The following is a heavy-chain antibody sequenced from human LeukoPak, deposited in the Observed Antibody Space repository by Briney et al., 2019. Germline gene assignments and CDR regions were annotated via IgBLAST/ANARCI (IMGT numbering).Heavy chain of an antibody. CDR2: ISSSSSYI. CDR3: AKDRYGDIVVVPAAIRWFDP. CDR1: GFTFSSYS. J-gene: IGHJ5*02. D-gene: IGHD2-2*02. V-gene: IGHV3-21*01. Sequence: GGSLRLSCAASGFTFSSYSMNWVRQAPGKGLEWVSSISSSSSYIYYADSVKGRFTISRDNAKNSLYLQMNSLRAEDTAVYYCAKDRYGDIVVVPAAIRWFDPWGQGTLVTVSS.